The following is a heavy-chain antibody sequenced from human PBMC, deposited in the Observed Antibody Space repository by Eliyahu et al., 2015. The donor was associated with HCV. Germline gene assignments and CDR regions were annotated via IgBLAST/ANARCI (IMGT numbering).Heavy chain of an antibody. CDR2: ISGSGGST. J-gene: IGHJ4*02. CDR3: AKASRDDYVWGSYREYYFDY. D-gene: IGHD3-16*01. CDR1: GFTFXSYA. Sequence: EVQLLESGGGLVQPGGSLRLSCAASGFTFXSYAMSWVRQAPGXGXEWVSXISGSGGSTYYADSVKGRFTISRDNSKNTLYLQMNSLRAEDTAVYYCAKASRDDYVWGSYREYYFDYWGQGTLVTVSS. V-gene: IGHV3-23*01.